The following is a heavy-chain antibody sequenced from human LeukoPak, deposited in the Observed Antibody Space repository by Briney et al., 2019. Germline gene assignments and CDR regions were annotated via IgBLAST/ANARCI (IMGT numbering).Heavy chain of an antibody. CDR1: GFTFSASG. Sequence: GGSLRLSWAASGFTFSASGVHWVRQPPGKGLDGVAFIRYDGSNKYYTDSVKGRFTISRDNSKNTLYLQMNSLRPEDTAVYYCAKDLSQHDSGGYRYFDYWGQGSPVTVSS. CDR3: AKDLSQHDSGGYRYFDY. V-gene: IGHV3-30*02. CDR2: IRYDGSNK. J-gene: IGHJ4*02. D-gene: IGHD3-22*01.